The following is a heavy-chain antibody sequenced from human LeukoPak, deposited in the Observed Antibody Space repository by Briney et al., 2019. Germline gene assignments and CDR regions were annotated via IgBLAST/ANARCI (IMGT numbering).Heavy chain of an antibody. CDR3: ATVAGPFDY. Sequence: SETLSLTCTVSGGSISSYYWSWIRQPPGKGLEWIGYIYYSGSTNYNPSLKSRVTISVDTSKNQFSLKLSSVTAADTAVYYCATVAGPFDYWGQGTLVTVSS. D-gene: IGHD6-19*01. V-gene: IGHV4-59*01. J-gene: IGHJ4*02. CDR2: IYYSGST. CDR1: GGSISSYY.